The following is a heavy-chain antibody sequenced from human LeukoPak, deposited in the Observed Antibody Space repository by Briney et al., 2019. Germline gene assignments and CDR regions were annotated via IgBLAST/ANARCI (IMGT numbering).Heavy chain of an antibody. CDR1: GGTFSSYA. CDR3: ARAQLRITIFGVVTPAFDY. Sequence: SVKVSCKASGGTFSSYAISWVRQAPGQGLEWMGRIIPIFGTANYAQKFQGRVTITTDESTSTAYMELSRLRSDDTAVYYCARAQLRITIFGVVTPAFDYWGQGTLVTVSS. J-gene: IGHJ4*02. D-gene: IGHD3-3*01. CDR2: IIPIFGTA. V-gene: IGHV1-69*05.